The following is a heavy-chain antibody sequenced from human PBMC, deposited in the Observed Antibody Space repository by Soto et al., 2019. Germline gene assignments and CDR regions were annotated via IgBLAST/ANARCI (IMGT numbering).Heavy chain of an antibody. D-gene: IGHD1-1*01. CDR2: IGTAGDT. Sequence: EVQLVESGGGLVQPGGSLRLSCAASGFTFSSYDMHWVRQATGKGLEWVSAIGTAGDTYYPGSVKGRFTISRENAKNSLYLQMNSLRAGDTAVYYCARGGRSWNDGFDYWGQGTLVTVSS. J-gene: IGHJ4*02. CDR1: GFTFSSYD. CDR3: ARGGRSWNDGFDY. V-gene: IGHV3-13*01.